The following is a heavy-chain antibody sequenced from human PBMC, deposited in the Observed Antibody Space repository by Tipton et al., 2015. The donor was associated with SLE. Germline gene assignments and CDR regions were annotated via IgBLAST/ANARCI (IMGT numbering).Heavy chain of an antibody. V-gene: IGHV3-23*03. CDR2: IYSGDSGA. CDR1: GFTFGDSA. D-gene: IGHD3-10*01. J-gene: IGHJ4*02. Sequence: SLRLSCADSGFTFGDSAMAWVRRGPGKGLEWVSVIYSGDSGAVYPDSVKGRFTISRDNSKNTVYLQMNSLRADDTAVYYCAKDLGGGNGKFDYWGQGTLVTVS. CDR3: AKDLGGGNGKFDY.